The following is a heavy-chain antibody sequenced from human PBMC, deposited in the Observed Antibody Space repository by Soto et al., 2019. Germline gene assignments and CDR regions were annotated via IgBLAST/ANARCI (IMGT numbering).Heavy chain of an antibody. Sequence: QVQLVESGGGVVQPGRSLRLSCAASGFTFSSYGMHWVRQAPGKGLEWVAVISYDGSNKYYADSVKGRFTISRDNSKNTLYLQMNSLRAEATAVYYGAKEHSGYDCRYYYYGMDVWGQGATVTVSS. CDR2: ISYDGSNK. D-gene: IGHD5-12*01. CDR3: AKEHSGYDCRYYYYGMDV. V-gene: IGHV3-30*18. CDR1: GFTFSSYG. J-gene: IGHJ6*02.